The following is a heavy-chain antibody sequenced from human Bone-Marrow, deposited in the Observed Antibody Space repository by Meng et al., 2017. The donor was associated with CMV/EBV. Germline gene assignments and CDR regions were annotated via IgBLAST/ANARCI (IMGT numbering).Heavy chain of an antibody. CDR1: FTFETYW. Sequence: FTFETYWMHWVRQAPGKGLVWVSRINAEGTMITYADSVKGRFTISRDNAKNSLYLQMNSLRAEDTAVYYCARDMLFGVAPPNWFDPWGQGTLVTVSS. D-gene: IGHD3-3*01. CDR2: INAEGTMI. CDR3: ARDMLFGVAPPNWFDP. V-gene: IGHV3-74*03. J-gene: IGHJ5*02.